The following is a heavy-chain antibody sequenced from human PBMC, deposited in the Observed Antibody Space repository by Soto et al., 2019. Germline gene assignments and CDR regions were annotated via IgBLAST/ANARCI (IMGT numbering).Heavy chain of an antibody. CDR1: GGTFSSYA. Sequence: ASVKVSCKASGGTFSSYAISWVRQAPGQGLEWMGGIIPIFGTANYAQKFQGRVTITADESTSTAYMELSSLRSEDTAVYYCASSRRTYYDSSGYPYFDYWGQGTLVTVSS. V-gene: IGHV1-69*13. D-gene: IGHD3-22*01. CDR2: IIPIFGTA. J-gene: IGHJ4*02. CDR3: ASSRRTYYDSSGYPYFDY.